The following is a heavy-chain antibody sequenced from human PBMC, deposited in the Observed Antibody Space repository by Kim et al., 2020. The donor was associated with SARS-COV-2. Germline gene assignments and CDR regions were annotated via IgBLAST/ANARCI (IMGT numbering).Heavy chain of an antibody. Sequence: SETLSLTCTVSGGSVSSGSYYWSWIRQPPGKGLEWIGYIYYSGSTNYNPSLKSRVTISVDTSKNPFSLKLSSVTAADTAVYYWAREAVFLWFGELLAYYGTYVSGPRTTVTVSS. CDR3: AREAVFLWFGELLAYYGTYV. J-gene: IGHJ6*02. D-gene: IGHD3-10*01. V-gene: IGHV4-61*01. CDR2: IYYSGST. CDR1: GGSVSSGSYY.